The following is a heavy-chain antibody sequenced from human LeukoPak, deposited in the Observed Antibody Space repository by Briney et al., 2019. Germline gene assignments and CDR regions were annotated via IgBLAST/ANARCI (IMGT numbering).Heavy chain of an antibody. CDR3: ARHSAGYTTFFDY. V-gene: IGHV3-7*04. D-gene: IGHD5-24*01. CDR2: IMQDGSEK. CDR1: GFTLSYYW. J-gene: IGHJ4*02. Sequence: GGSLRLSCAASGFTLSYYWMTWVRRAPGKGLEWVANIMQDGSEKYYVDSVKGRFTISRDNAKNSLYLQMNSLRAEDTAVYYCARHSAGYTTFFDYWGQGTLVTVSS.